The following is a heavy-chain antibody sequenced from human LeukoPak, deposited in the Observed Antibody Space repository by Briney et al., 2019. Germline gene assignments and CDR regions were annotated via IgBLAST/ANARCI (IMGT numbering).Heavy chain of an antibody. J-gene: IGHJ5*02. CDR2: INHSGST. Sequence: SETLSLTCAVYGGSLSAYYWSWIRQPPGKGLEWIGEINHSGSTNYNPSLKSRVTISVDTSKNQFSLKLSSVTAADTAVYYCAYNKAPIAAAGTPGSGWFDPWGQGTLVTVSS. D-gene: IGHD6-13*01. V-gene: IGHV4-34*01. CDR3: AYNKAPIAAAGTPGSGWFDP. CDR1: GGSLSAYY.